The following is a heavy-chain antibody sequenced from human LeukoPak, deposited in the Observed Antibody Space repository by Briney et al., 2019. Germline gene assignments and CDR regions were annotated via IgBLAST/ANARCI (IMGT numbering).Heavy chain of an antibody. Sequence: GESLKISCKGSGYSFTSYWIGWVRQMPGKGLEWMGIIYPGDSDTRYSPSFQGQVTISADKSISTAYLQWSSLKASDTAMYYCARQLGSMVRGVINHDAFDIWGRGTMVTVSS. D-gene: IGHD3-10*01. CDR1: GYSFTSYW. CDR3: ARQLGSMVRGVINHDAFDI. J-gene: IGHJ3*02. V-gene: IGHV5-51*01. CDR2: IYPGDSDT.